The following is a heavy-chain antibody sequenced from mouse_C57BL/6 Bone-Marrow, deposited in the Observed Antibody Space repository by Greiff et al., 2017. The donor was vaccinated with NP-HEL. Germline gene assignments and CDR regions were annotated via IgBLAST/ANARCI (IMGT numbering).Heavy chain of an antibody. CDR1: GYTFTDYE. Sequence: QVQLKQSGAELVRPGASVTLSCKASGYTFTDYEMHWVKQTPVHGLEWIGAIDPETGGTAYNQKFKGKAILTADKSSSTAYMGLRSLTSEDSAVYYCTRRNFFFGYWGQGTTLTVSS. V-gene: IGHV1-15*01. CDR2: IDPETGGT. CDR3: TRRNFFFGY. J-gene: IGHJ2*01.